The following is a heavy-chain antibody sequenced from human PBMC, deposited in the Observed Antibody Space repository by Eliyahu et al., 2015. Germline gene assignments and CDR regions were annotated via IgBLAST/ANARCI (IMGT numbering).Heavy chain of an antibody. J-gene: IGHJ4*02. V-gene: IGHV3-9*01. D-gene: IGHD2-8*02. CDR1: GFKFGDYA. CDR2: ISWNADFL. CDR3: GKGQYQSAWSLCDS. Sequence: EVQLVESGGGSVQPGRSLRLSCAASGFKFGDYAMHWVRQVPGKGLEWVSSISWNADFLAYADSVDGRFAIYRDNARNSLFLQMNSLTPEDTALYYCGKGQYQSAWSLCDSWGQGTLVTVPS.